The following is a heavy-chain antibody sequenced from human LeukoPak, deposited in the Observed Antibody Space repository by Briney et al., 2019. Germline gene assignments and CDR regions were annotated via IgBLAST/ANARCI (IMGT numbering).Heavy chain of an antibody. CDR2: ISAYNGNT. CDR1: GYTFTSYG. Sequence: ASVKVSCKASGYTFTSYGISWVRQAPGQGLEWMGWISAYNGNTNYAQKLQGRVTMTTNTSTSTAYMELRSLRSDDTAVYYCARDTYYYDSSGYSDYWGQGTLVTVSS. V-gene: IGHV1-18*01. CDR3: ARDTYYYDSSGYSDY. J-gene: IGHJ4*02. D-gene: IGHD3-22*01.